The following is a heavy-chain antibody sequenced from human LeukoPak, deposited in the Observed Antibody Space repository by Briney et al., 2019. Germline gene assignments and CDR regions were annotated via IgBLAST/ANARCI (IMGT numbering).Heavy chain of an antibody. J-gene: IGHJ5*02. Sequence: PSETLSLTCTVSGGSISSYYWSWIRQPPGKGREWIGYIYYSGNTNYNPSLKSRVTISVDTSKNQFSLKLNSVTAADTAVYYCARTLSVCSGGSYSVWFDPWGQGTLVTASS. V-gene: IGHV4-59*01. D-gene: IGHD2-15*01. CDR2: IYYSGNT. CDR1: GGSISSYY. CDR3: ARTLSVCSGGSYSVWFDP.